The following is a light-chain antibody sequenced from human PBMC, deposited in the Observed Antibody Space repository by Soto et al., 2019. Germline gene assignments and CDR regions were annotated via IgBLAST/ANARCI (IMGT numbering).Light chain of an antibody. CDR3: QQYGSSPYT. V-gene: IGKV3-20*01. CDR1: QSVSSNF. Sequence: EIVLTQSPGTLSLSPGEGATLSCRASQSVSSNFLAWYQQKPGQAPRLLIYAASSRATGISDRFSGSGSGTDFTLTISRLEPEDFAVYYCQQYGSSPYTFGQGTKLEIK. CDR2: AAS. J-gene: IGKJ2*01.